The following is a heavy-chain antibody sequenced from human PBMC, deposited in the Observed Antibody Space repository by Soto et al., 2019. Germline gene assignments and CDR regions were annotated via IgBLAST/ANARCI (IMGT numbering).Heavy chain of an antibody. CDR3: VKDDGGYPSTAPH. CDR1: GFTISNSP. V-gene: IGHV3-23*01. J-gene: IGHJ4*02. Sequence: GGSLRLSCAASGFTISNSPMSCVRQAPGKGLDWVSGISGSGDRTYYGDSAKGRFTISKDISKNSLSLQLDSLGVDDTAVYFCVKDDGGYPSTAPHWGQGTLVTVSS. CDR2: ISGSGDRT. D-gene: IGHD3-22*01.